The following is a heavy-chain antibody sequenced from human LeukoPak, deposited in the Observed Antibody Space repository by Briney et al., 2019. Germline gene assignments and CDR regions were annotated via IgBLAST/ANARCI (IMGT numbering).Heavy chain of an antibody. CDR3: ARWLVVPAYYFDY. CDR1: GGSISSGGYY. V-gene: IGHV4-30-2*01. Sequence: SQTLSLTCTVSGGSISSGGYYWSWIRQPPGKGLEWIGYIYLSGSTYYNPSLKSRVTISVDRSKNQFSLKLSSVTAADTAVYYCARWLVVPAYYFDYWGQGTLVTVSS. D-gene: IGHD2-2*01. J-gene: IGHJ4*02. CDR2: IYLSGST.